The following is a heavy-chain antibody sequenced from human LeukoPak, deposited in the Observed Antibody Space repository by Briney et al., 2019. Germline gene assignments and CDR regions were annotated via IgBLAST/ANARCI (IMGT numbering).Heavy chain of an antibody. Sequence: GGSLRLSCAASGFTFSSYWMSWVRQAPGKGLEWVANIKQGGREKYYVDSMKGRFTISRDNAKNSLYLQMNSLRAEDTAVYYCARDLYYGSGTPPYSFDYWAREPWSPSPQ. CDR1: GFTFSSYW. V-gene: IGHV3-7*01. CDR2: IKQGGREK. CDR3: ARDLYYGSGTPPYSFDY. J-gene: IGHJ4*02. D-gene: IGHD3-10*01.